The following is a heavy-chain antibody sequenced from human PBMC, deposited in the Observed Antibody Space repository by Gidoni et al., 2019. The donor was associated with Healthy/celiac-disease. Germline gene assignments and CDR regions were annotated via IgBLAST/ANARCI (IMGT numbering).Heavy chain of an antibody. V-gene: IGHV3-9*01. CDR2: ISWNSGSI. CDR3: AKDNHSSGWEFDY. D-gene: IGHD6-19*01. Sequence: EVQLVESGGGLVQPGRSLRLSCAASGFTFDDYAMHWVRQAPGKGLEWVSGISWNSGSIGYADSVKGRFTISRDNAKNSLYLQMNSLRAEDTALYYCAKDNHSSGWEFDYWGQGTLVTVSS. J-gene: IGHJ4*02. CDR1: GFTFDDYA.